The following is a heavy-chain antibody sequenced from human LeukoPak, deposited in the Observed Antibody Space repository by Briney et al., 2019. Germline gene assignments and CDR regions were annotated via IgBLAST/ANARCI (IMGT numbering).Heavy chain of an antibody. CDR2: IYHTGGI. CDR3: ARDLGAGRNWFDP. J-gene: IGHJ5*02. D-gene: IGHD2-15*01. V-gene: IGHV4-30-2*01. CDR1: GGSLSSGGHS. Sequence: SETLSLTCAVSGGSLSSGGHSWSWLPHPPGRGREGIGYIYHTGGIYYYPSLKSRSTISVDNSKNQFSLKLSSVTAADTAVYVWARDLGAGRNWFDPWGQGILVTVSS.